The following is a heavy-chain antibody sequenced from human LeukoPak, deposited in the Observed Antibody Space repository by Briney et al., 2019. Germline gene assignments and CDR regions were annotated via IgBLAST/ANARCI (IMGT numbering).Heavy chain of an antibody. Sequence: GGSLRLSCAASGFTFSSYGMHWVRQAPGKGLEWVAFIRYDGSNKYYADSVKGRFTISRDNSKNTLYLQMNSLRAEDTAVYYCAKDYGWFGELISYYYMDVWGKGTTVTISS. CDR2: IRYDGSNK. J-gene: IGHJ6*03. CDR1: GFTFSSYG. D-gene: IGHD3-10*01. V-gene: IGHV3-30*02. CDR3: AKDYGWFGELISYYYMDV.